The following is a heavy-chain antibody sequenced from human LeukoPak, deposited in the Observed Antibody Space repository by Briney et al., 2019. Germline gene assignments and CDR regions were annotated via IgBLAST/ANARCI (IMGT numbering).Heavy chain of an antibody. V-gene: IGHV3-48*03. CDR2: ISSSGSTI. CDR3: ARDVDQQLARDYYYYYMDV. J-gene: IGHJ6*03. Sequence: GGSLRLSCAASGFTFSSYEMNWVRQAPGKGLEWVSYISSSGSTIYYADSVKGRFTISRDNAKNSLYLQMNSLRAEDTAVYYCARDVDQQLARDYYYYYMDVWGKGTTVTVSS. D-gene: IGHD6-13*01. CDR1: GFTFSSYE.